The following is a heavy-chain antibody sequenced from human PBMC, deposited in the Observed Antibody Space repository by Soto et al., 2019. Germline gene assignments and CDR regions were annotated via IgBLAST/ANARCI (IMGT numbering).Heavy chain of an antibody. V-gene: IGHV1-18*01. CDR3: ARDPATGWFDP. J-gene: IGHJ5*02. Sequence: QVQLVQSGAEVKKPGASVKVSCKTSGYTFNDYGFSWVRQAPGQGLEWMGRIGTYHGYTNYAQKFQDRVTMTTDTSTSTGYMELTSLRSDDTAVYYCARDPATGWFDPWGQGTLVTVSS. CDR1: GYTFNDYG. CDR2: IGTYHGYT.